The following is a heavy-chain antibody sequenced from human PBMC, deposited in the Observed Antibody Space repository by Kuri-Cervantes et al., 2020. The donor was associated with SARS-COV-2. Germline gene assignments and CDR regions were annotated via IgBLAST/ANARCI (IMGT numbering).Heavy chain of an antibody. V-gene: IGHV3-72*01. D-gene: IGHD3-10*01. CDR3: TRDIYYALLGYYYGMDV. J-gene: IGHJ6*02. Sequence: GESLKISCAASGFTFSDHYMDWVRQAPGKGLEWVGRTRNKANSYTTEYAASVKGRFTISRDDSKSIAYLQMNSLKTEDTAVYYCTRDIYYALLGYYYGMDVWGQGTTVTVSS. CDR2: TRNKANSYTT. CDR1: GFTFSDHY.